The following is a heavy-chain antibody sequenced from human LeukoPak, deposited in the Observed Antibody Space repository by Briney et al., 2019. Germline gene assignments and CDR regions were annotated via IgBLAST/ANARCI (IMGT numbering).Heavy chain of an antibody. D-gene: IGHD6-13*01. CDR1: GYTFTSYG. CDR2: ISTYNGNT. J-gene: IGHJ4*02. Sequence: APVKVSCKASGYTFTSYGISWVRQAPGQGLEGTGWISTYNGNTNYAQKLQDRVTMTTDTSTSTAYMELRSLRSDDTAMYYCAREGIRIAAAGTIDYWGQGTLVTVSS. V-gene: IGHV1-18*01. CDR3: AREGIRIAAAGTIDY.